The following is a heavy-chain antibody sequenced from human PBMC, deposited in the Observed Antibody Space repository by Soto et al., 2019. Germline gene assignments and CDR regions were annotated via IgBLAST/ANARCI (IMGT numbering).Heavy chain of an antibody. CDR1: GFTFSSYA. CDR2: ISGSGGST. D-gene: IGHD3-10*01. Sequence: GGSLRLSCAASGFTFSSYAMSWVRQAPGKGLEWVSAISGSGGSTYYADSVKGRFTISRDISKNTLYLQMNSLRAENTALYFCARAGGSGIYYSRHYYYYGMDGWGQETTVTVSS. J-gene: IGHJ6*02. V-gene: IGHV3-23*01. CDR3: ARAGGSGIYYSRHYYYYGMDG.